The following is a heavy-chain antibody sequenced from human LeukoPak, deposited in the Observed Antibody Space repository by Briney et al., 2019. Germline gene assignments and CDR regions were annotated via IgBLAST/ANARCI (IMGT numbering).Heavy chain of an antibody. V-gene: IGHV3-7*01. D-gene: IGHD3-10*01. CDR1: GFTFSSYW. CDR3: ARDFGLAEIPYFDY. J-gene: IGHJ4*02. Sequence: GGSLRLSCAASGFTFSSYWMSWVRQAPGKGLEWVANIKQDGSEKYYVDSVKGRFTISRDNAKNSLYLQMNSLRAEDTAVYYCARDFGLAEIPYFDYWGQGTLVTVSS. CDR2: IKQDGSEK.